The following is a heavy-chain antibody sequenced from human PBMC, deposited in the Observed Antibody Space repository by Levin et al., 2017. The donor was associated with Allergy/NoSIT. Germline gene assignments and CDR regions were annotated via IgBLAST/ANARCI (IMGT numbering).Heavy chain of an antibody. CDR1: GFTFSSYS. V-gene: IGHV3-21*01. D-gene: IGHD6-6*01. CDR3: ASPPGGYSSSPHMDV. J-gene: IGHJ6*02. Sequence: GGSLRLSCAASGFTFSSYSMNWVRQAPGKGLEWVSSISSSSSYIYYADSVKGRFTISRDNAKNSLYLQMNSLRAEDTAVYYCASPPGGYSSSPHMDVWGQGTTVTVSS. CDR2: ISSSSSYI.